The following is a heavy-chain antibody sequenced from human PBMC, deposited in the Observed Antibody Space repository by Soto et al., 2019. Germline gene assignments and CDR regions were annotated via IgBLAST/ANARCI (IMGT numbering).Heavy chain of an antibody. CDR1: GGSISSGGYS. J-gene: IGHJ4*02. V-gene: IGHV4-30-2*01. Sequence: TSETLSLTCAVSGGSISSGGYSWSWIRQPPGKGLEWIGYIYHSGSTYYNPSLKSRVTISVDRSKNQFSLKLSSVTAADTAVYYCARGNYYDSSSYRYWGQGTLVTVSS. CDR3: ARGNYYDSSSYRY. CDR2: IYHSGST. D-gene: IGHD3-22*01.